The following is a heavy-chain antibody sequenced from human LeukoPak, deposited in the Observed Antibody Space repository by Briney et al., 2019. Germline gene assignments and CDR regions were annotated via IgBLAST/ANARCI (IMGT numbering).Heavy chain of an antibody. D-gene: IGHD1-14*01. J-gene: IGHJ5*02. CDR2: MYYSGTT. CDR3: AKLVGTTGYFDL. V-gene: IGHV4-39*01. Sequence: PSETLSLSCTVSNGFIFSHNSYWAWVRQPPGKGLEWIVGMYYSGTTYYHPSLQRRVTMSVNMAKNHFSLNMTSVSAADTAVYFCAKLVGTTGYFDLWGRGALVTVAS. CDR1: NGFIFSHNSY.